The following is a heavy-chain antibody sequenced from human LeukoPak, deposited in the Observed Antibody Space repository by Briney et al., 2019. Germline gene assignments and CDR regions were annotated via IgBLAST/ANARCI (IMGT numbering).Heavy chain of an antibody. CDR1: GGTVSSYA. CDR2: IIPIFGTA. D-gene: IGHD3-10*01. Sequence: SVKVSCKASGGTVSSYAISWVSQAPGQGLEWMGGIIPIFGTANYAQKFQGRVTINADKSTSTAYMELSSLRSEDTAVYYCARSRKRGDYGSSCDYWGQGTLVSVSS. J-gene: IGHJ4*02. CDR3: ARSRKRGDYGSSCDY. V-gene: IGHV1-69*06.